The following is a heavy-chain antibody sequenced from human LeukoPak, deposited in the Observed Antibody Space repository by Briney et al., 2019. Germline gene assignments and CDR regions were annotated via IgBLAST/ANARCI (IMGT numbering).Heavy chain of an antibody. V-gene: IGHV4-59*01. CDR1: GGSISSYY. Sequence: SETLSLTCTVSGGSISSYYWSWIRQPPGKGLKWIGYIYYSGSTNYNPSLKSRVTISVDTSKNQFSLKLSSVTAADTAVYYCARGPYIAAAGMWFDPWGQGTLVTVSS. J-gene: IGHJ5*02. D-gene: IGHD6-13*01. CDR2: IYYSGST. CDR3: ARGPYIAAAGMWFDP.